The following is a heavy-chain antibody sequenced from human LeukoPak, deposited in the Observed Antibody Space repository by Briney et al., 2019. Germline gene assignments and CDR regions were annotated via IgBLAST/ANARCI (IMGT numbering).Heavy chain of an antibody. CDR1: GYTFTSYG. CDR3: ATSLGYCSSTSCYEMGY. Sequence: ASVKVSCKASGYTFTSYGISWVRQAPGQGLEWMGWINAGNGNTKYSQKFQGRVTITRDTSASTAYMELSSLRSEDTAVYYCATSLGYCSSTSCYEMGYWGQGTLVTVSS. D-gene: IGHD2-2*01. V-gene: IGHV1-3*01. CDR2: INAGNGNT. J-gene: IGHJ4*02.